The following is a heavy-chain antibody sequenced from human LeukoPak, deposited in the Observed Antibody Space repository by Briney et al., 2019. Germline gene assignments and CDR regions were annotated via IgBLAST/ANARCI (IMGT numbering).Heavy chain of an antibody. V-gene: IGHV4-39*01. Sequence: SETLSLTCTVSGGSISSSSYYWGWIRQPPGKGLEWIGSIYYSGSTYYNPSLKSRVTISVDTSKNQFSLKLSSVTAADTAVYYCARRSRSMVRGRGADYWGQGTLVTVSS. CDR2: IYYSGST. D-gene: IGHD3-10*01. CDR1: GGSISSSSYY. J-gene: IGHJ4*02. CDR3: ARRSRSMVRGRGADY.